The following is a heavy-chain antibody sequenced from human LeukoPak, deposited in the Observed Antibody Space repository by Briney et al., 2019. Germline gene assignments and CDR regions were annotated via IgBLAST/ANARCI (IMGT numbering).Heavy chain of an antibody. J-gene: IGHJ4*02. CDR1: GFTFSGHG. Sequence: GGSLRLSCAASGFTFSGHGMNWVRQAPGKGLEWVSGITGSGATTYYADSVKGRFTISRDNSKNTLYLQMNSLRAEDTAVYYCARDPRGYSYGLFDYWGQGTLVTVSS. CDR2: ITGSGATT. CDR3: ARDPRGYSYGLFDY. D-gene: IGHD5-18*01. V-gene: IGHV3-23*01.